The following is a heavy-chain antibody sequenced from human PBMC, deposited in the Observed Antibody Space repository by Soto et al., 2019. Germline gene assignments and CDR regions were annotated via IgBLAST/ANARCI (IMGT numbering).Heavy chain of an antibody. D-gene: IGHD3-16*01. V-gene: IGHV1-18*01. Sequence: QVQLVQSGGEVTRPGASVRVSCKASGYTFNSYGISWVRQAPGQGLEWMGWISSYNGHTDYARKFQGRVAMTTDLSTNTVSMELRDLRSDDTAVYYCARGRSWGARDFDNWGQGTLVTVSS. CDR1: GYTFNSYG. J-gene: IGHJ4*02. CDR2: ISSYNGHT. CDR3: ARGRSWGARDFDN.